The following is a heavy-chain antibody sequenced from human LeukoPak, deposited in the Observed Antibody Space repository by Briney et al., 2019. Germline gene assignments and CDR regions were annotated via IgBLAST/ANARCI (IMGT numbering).Heavy chain of an antibody. J-gene: IGHJ6*03. CDR2: ISGSGGST. CDR3: AKGDQPSYYYYMDV. D-gene: IGHD1-14*01. Sequence: QAGGSLRLSCAASGFTFSSYAMSWVRQAPGKGLEWVSAISGSGGSTYYADSVKGRFTISRDNSKNTLYLQMNSLRAEDTAVYYCAKGDQPSYYYYMDVWGKGTTVTVSS. CDR1: GFTFSSYA. V-gene: IGHV3-23*01.